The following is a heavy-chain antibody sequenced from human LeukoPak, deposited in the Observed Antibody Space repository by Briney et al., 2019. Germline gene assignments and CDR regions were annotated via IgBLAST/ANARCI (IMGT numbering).Heavy chain of an antibody. V-gene: IGHV1-2*02. D-gene: IGHD2-2*02. CDR2: INPNSGGT. CDR3: ARDRAPYCSSTSCYMWDYYYYGMDV. Sequence: ASVKVSCKASGYTFTGYYMHWVRQAPGQGLEWMGWINPNSGGTNYAQKLQGRVTMTTDTSTSTAYMELRSLRSDDTAVYYCARDRAPYCSSTSCYMWDYYYYGMDVWGQGTTVTVSS. J-gene: IGHJ6*02. CDR1: GYTFTGYY.